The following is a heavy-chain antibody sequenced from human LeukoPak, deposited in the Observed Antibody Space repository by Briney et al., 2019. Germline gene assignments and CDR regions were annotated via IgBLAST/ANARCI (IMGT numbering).Heavy chain of an antibody. V-gene: IGHV3-53*01. CDR3: AISGLGFGEFRGLDY. CDR2: IFSSGPT. Sequence: GGSLRLSCAATGFNVCKNYMNWVRQAPGKGLEWVSVIFSSGPTYYAASVKGRFTISRDTSRNALYLQMNSLRAEDTAVYYCAISGLGFGEFRGLDYWGQGTLVTVSS. CDR1: GFNVCKNY. J-gene: IGHJ4*02. D-gene: IGHD3-10*01.